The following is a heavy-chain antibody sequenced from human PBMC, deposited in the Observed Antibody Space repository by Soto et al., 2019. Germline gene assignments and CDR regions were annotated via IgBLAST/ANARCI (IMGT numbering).Heavy chain of an antibody. CDR2: FDPEDGET. CDR1: GYTLTELS. D-gene: IGHD2-15*01. J-gene: IGHJ5*02. CDR3: ATDLPGYCSGGSCYSFSNWFDP. V-gene: IGHV1-24*01. Sequence: QVQLVQSGAEVKKPGASVKVSCKVSGYTLTELSMHWVRQAPGKGIEWMGGFDPEDGETIYAQKFQGRVTMTEDTSTDTAYMELSSLISEDTAVYYCATDLPGYCSGGSCYSFSNWFDPWGQGTLVTVSS.